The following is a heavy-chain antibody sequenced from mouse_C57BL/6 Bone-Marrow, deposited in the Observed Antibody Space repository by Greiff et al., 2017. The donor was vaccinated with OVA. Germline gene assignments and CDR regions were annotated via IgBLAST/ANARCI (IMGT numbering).Heavy chain of an antibody. V-gene: IGHV1-55*01. CDR3: ARITTVVADWYFDV. D-gene: IGHD1-1*01. Sequence: QVQLQQPGAELVKPGASVKMSCKASGYTFTSYWITWVKQRPGQGLEWIGDIYPGSGSTNYNEKFKSKATLTVDTSSSTAYMQLSSLTSEDSAVYYWARITTVVADWYFDVWGTGTTVTVSS. J-gene: IGHJ1*03. CDR1: GYTFTSYW. CDR2: IYPGSGST.